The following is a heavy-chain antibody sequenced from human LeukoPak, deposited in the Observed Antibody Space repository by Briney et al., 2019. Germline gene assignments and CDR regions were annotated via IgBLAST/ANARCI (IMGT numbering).Heavy chain of an antibody. V-gene: IGHV3-30*03. Sequence: GGSLRLSCAASGFTFSSYGMHWVRQAPGKGLEWVAVISYDGSNKYYAASVKGRFTISRDNSKNTLYLQMNSLRAEDTAVYYCARVEGGYCTDGVCYNRYWGQGTLVTVSS. CDR1: GFTFSSYG. D-gene: IGHD2-8*01. CDR3: ARVEGGYCTDGVCYNRY. CDR2: ISYDGSNK. J-gene: IGHJ4*02.